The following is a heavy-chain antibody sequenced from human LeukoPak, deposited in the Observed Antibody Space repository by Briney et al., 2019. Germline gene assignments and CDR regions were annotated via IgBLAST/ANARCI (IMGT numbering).Heavy chain of an antibody. CDR3: ARARDTAMVTWGYDAFDI. D-gene: IGHD5-18*01. Sequence: GGSLRLSCAASGFTFSSYWMHWVRQAPGKGLVWVSRIKSDGSSTSYADSVKGRFTISRDNSKNTLYLQMNSLRAEDTAVYYCARARDTAMVTWGYDAFDIWGQGTMVTVSS. J-gene: IGHJ3*02. CDR1: GFTFSSYW. V-gene: IGHV3-74*01. CDR2: IKSDGSST.